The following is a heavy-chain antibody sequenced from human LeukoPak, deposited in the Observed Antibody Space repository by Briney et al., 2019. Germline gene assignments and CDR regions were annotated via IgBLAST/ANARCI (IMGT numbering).Heavy chain of an antibody. J-gene: IGHJ4*02. CDR3: AKNGWRDIVVVPAASDSYYFDY. Sequence: GGSLRLSCAASGFTFSSYAMSWVRQAPGKGLEWVSAISGSGGSTYYADSVKGRFTISRDDSKNTLYLQMNSLRAEDTAVYYCAKNGWRDIVVVPAASDSYYFDYWGQGTLVTVSS. CDR1: GFTFSSYA. V-gene: IGHV3-23*01. D-gene: IGHD2-2*01. CDR2: ISGSGGST.